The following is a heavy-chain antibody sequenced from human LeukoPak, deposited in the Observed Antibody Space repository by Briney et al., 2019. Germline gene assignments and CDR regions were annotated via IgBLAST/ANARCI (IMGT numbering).Heavy chain of an antibody. D-gene: IGHD4-17*01. CDR3: ARDLVQAPDDGDYDRGEMTYYGIDV. J-gene: IGHJ6*02. Sequence: SVKVSCTASGGTFSSYAISWVRQAPGQGPEWMGGIIPIFGTANYAQKFQGRVTITADEPTATVYMELSSLRAEDTAVYYSARDLVQAPDDGDYDRGEMTYYGIDVWGQGTTVTVSS. CDR1: GGTFSSYA. V-gene: IGHV1-69*13. CDR2: IIPIFGTA.